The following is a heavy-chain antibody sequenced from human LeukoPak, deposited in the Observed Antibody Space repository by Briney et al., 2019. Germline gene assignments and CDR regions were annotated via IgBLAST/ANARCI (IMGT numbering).Heavy chain of an antibody. Sequence: PGRSLRLSCAASGFTFSRFGMHWVRQAPRKGLEWVAVIWYDGSNKYYADSVKGRFTISRDNSKNTLYLEMNSLRAEDTAVYYCARDYYYDSSGYWDYYFDYWGQGTLVSVSS. CDR1: GFTFSRFG. CDR2: IWYDGSNK. D-gene: IGHD3-22*01. J-gene: IGHJ4*02. V-gene: IGHV3-33*01. CDR3: ARDYYYDSSGYWDYYFDY.